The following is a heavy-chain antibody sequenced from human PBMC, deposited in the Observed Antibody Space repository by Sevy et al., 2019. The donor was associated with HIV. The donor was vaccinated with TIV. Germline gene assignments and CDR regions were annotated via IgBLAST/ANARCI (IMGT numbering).Heavy chain of an antibody. CDR2: IYPGDSET. CDR3: ARYINNNGMDV. V-gene: IGHV5-51*01. D-gene: IGHD2-8*01. Sequence: GESLKISCKASGYRFNTYWINWVRQMPGKGLEGGGVIYPGDSETLYSPSVQGQVVISADKSSSTAYLQWSSLEASDTATYYCARYINNNGMDVWGQGTTVTVSS. CDR1: GYRFNTYW. J-gene: IGHJ6*02.